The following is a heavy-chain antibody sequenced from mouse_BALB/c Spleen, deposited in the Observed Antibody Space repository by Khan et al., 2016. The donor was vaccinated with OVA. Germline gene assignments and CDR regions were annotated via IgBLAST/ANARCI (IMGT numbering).Heavy chain of an antibody. CDR1: GHTFTTYW. CDR3: ARDRIDY. CDR2: INPTSGYT. Sequence: QVQLKQSGAELAKPGASVKMSCKASGHTFTTYWMHWVKQRPGQGLEWIGYINPTSGYTDYNEKFKDKATLSADKSSNTAYMQLSSLTSEDSAVYYCARDRIDYWGQGTTLTVSS. J-gene: IGHJ2*01. V-gene: IGHV1-7*01.